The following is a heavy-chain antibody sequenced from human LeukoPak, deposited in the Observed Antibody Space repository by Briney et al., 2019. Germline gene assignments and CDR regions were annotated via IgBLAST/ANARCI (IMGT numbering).Heavy chain of an antibody. V-gene: IGHV1-2*02. CDR1: GYTFTGNY. Sequence: VASVRVSCKASGYTFTGNYMHWVRQAPGQGLEWMGWIHPNSGATNFAQKFQGRVTMTRDTSISTAYMDLTSLTSDDTAIYYCARDQRGSSDLDYWGQGTLITVPS. CDR2: IHPNSGAT. CDR3: ARDQRGSSDLDY. J-gene: IGHJ4*02. D-gene: IGHD6-19*01.